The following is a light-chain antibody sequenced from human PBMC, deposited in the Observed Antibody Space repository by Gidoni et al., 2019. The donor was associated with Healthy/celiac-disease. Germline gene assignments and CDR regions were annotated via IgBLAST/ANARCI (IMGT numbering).Light chain of an antibody. V-gene: IGKV3-15*01. Sequence: EIVMTQPPATLSVSPGERATISCRTSQSVSSNLAGYQQKPGQAPRLLIYGASTRATGIPARFSGSESGTAFTLTISSLQSEDFAVYYCQQRGTFGGGTKVEIK. CDR3: QQRGT. J-gene: IGKJ4*01. CDR2: GAS. CDR1: QSVSSN.